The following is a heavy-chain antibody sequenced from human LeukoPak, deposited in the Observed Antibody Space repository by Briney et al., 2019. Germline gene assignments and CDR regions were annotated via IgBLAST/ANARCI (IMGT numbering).Heavy chain of an antibody. CDR3: ATHMLRANWNVHTFDS. CDR1: GGTFITYT. V-gene: IGHV1-69*05. J-gene: IGHJ4*02. D-gene: IGHD1-1*01. CDR2: IIPIFGTA. Sequence: ASVKVSCKASGGTFITYTINWVRQAPGQGLEWMGGIIPIFGTANYAQKFQGRVTVTTDDSTSTAFMELSSLRSEDTAVYYCATHMLRANWNVHTFDSWGQGTLATVSS.